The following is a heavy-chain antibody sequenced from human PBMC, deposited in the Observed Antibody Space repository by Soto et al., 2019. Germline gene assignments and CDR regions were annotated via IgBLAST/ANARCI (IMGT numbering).Heavy chain of an antibody. CDR2: INPSGGST. D-gene: IGHD3-3*01. J-gene: IGHJ4*02. CDR1: GYTFTSYY. CDR3: GRGPFSFFGVVWTPYVAY. Sequence: ASVKVSCKASGYTFTSYYMHWVRQAPGQGLEWMGIINPSGGSTSYAQKFQGRVTMTRDTSTSTVYMDLSSLRSEDTAVYYCGRGPFSFFGVVWTPYVAYWGRGPRVPVP. V-gene: IGHV1-46*01.